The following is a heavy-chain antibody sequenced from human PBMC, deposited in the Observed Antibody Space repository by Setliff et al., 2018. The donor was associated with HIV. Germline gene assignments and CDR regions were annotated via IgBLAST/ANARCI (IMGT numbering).Heavy chain of an antibody. Sequence: SETLSLTCAVYGGSFSGNYWNWIRQPPGKGLEWIGEINHSANTNYSPSLKSRVTISVDTSKNQFSLKLNSVTAADTAVYYCARVRGRYYYHYAMDVWGQGTTVTV. J-gene: IGHJ6*02. V-gene: IGHV4-34*01. CDR2: INHSANT. D-gene: IGHD3-10*01. CDR3: ARVRGRYYYHYAMDV. CDR1: GGSFSGNY.